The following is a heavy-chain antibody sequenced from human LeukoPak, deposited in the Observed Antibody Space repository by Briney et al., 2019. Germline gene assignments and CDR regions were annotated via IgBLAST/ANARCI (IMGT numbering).Heavy chain of an antibody. Sequence: GESLKISCTASGFTISSYGMSLVRQAPGKGLEWVSAISGSGGSTSYADSVRGRFTISRDNSKNTLYLHMNSLRAEDTAVYYCAKSSSGGWYLLGDAFDIWGQGTMVTVSS. V-gene: IGHV3-23*01. J-gene: IGHJ3*02. D-gene: IGHD6-19*01. CDR3: AKSSSGGWYLLGDAFDI. CDR2: ISGSGGST. CDR1: GFTISSYG.